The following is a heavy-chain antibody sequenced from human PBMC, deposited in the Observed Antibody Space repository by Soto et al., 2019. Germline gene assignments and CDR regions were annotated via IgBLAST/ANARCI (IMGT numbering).Heavy chain of an antibody. V-gene: IGHV4-61*08. CDR1: GDSLSSGGHY. CDR3: AKYRRTDAEGYRLDF. CDR2: VYYSGST. J-gene: IGHJ4*02. Sequence: SETLSLTCTVSGDSLSSGGHYWSWIRQPPGKGLEWIGYVYYSGSTKYNPSLESRVTISVDMSNNQFSLMLTSVTAADTAVYYCAKYRRTDAEGYRLDFWGQGTLVTVSS. D-gene: IGHD5-12*01.